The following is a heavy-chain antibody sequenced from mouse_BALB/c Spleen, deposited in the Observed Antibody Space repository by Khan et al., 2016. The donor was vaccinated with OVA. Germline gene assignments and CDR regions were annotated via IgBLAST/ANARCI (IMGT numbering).Heavy chain of an antibody. Sequence: VQLKQSGTELVRPGALVKLSCKASGFTITDYYIHWVTQRPEKGLEWIGWIDPDNGDTVYDPKFQGKASITADTSSNTAYLQLISLTSEDTAVYYCASDGCSPWFAYWGQGTLVTVSA. J-gene: IGHJ3*01. D-gene: IGHD2-3*01. V-gene: IGHV14-1*02. CDR2: IDPDNGDT. CDR1: GFTITDYY. CDR3: ASDGCSPWFAY.